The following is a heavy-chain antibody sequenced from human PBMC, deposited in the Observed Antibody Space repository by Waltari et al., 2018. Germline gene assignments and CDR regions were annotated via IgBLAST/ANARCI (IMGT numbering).Heavy chain of an antibody. D-gene: IGHD3-3*01. J-gene: IGHJ4*02. CDR3: ARDRSTIFGVDVYFDY. V-gene: IGHV1-69*01. CDR2: IIPTFGTA. Sequence: QVQLVQSGAEVKKPGSSVKVSCKASGGTFSSYAISWVRQAPGQGLEWMGGIIPTFGTANYAQKFQGRVTINADESTSTAYMELSSLRSEDTAVYYCARDRSTIFGVDVYFDYWGQGTLVTVSS. CDR1: GGTFSSYA.